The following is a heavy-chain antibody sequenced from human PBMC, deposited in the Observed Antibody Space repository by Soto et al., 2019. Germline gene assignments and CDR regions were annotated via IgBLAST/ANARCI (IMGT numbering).Heavy chain of an antibody. D-gene: IGHD6-13*01. CDR2: IYYSGST. CDR3: ARPRVRGAAYSWFDP. CDR1: GGSISSYY. V-gene: IGHV4-59*01. J-gene: IGHJ5*02. Sequence: PSETLSLTCTGSGGSISSYYWSWIRQPPGKGLEWIGYIYYSGSTNYNPSLKSRVTISVDTSKNQFSLKLSSVTAADTAVYYCARPRVRGAAYSWFDPWGQGTLVTAPQ.